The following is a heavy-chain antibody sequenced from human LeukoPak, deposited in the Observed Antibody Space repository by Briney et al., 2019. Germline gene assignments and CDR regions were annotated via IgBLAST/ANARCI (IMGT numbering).Heavy chain of an antibody. V-gene: IGHV3-21*01. D-gene: IGHD1-26*01. CDR3: ARDSGGGAFDI. CDR1: GLTFSSYS. CDR2: ISSSSSYI. J-gene: IGHJ3*02. Sequence: GGSLRLSCAASGLTFSSYSMNWVRQAPGKGLEWVSSISSSSSYIYYADSVKGRFTISRDNAKNSLYLQMNSLRAEDTAVYYCARDSGGGAFDIWGQGTMVTVSS.